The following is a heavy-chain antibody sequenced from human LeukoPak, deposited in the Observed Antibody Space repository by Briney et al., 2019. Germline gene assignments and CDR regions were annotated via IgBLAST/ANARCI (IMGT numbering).Heavy chain of an antibody. Sequence: SETLSLTCTVSGGSISSSSYYWGWIRQPPGKGLEWIGYVYHSGSTFYNPSLKSRVNISLDMSKNQFSLRLSSVTAADTAVYYCATGVDTTMEFNSWGQGTLVTVSS. CDR1: GGSISSSSYY. CDR3: ATGVDTTMEFNS. D-gene: IGHD5-18*01. V-gene: IGHV4-61*05. J-gene: IGHJ4*02. CDR2: VYHSGST.